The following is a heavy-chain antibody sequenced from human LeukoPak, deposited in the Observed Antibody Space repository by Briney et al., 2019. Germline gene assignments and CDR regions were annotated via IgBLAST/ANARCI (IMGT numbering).Heavy chain of an antibody. V-gene: IGHV3-23*01. CDR2: ISGSGGST. D-gene: IGHD3-16*01. Sequence: GGSLRLSCAASGFTFSSYAMSWVRQAPGKGLEWVSAISGSGGSTYYADSVKGRFTISRENSRDTLYLKINSLRAEDTAVYYCAKGYYDYVWGSYYFDYWGQGTLVTVSS. CDR3: AKGYYDYVWGSYYFDY. J-gene: IGHJ4*02. CDR1: GFTFSSYA.